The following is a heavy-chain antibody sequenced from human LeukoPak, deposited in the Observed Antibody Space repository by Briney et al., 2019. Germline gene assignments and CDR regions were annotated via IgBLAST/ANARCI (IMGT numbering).Heavy chain of an antibody. Sequence: SETLSLTCAVYGGSFSGYYWSWIRQPPGKGLEWIGEIDHSGSTNYNPSLKSRVTISVDTSKSQFSLRLSSVTAADTAVYYCARDREVGATGYYFDYWGQGTLVTVSS. CDR3: ARDREVGATGYYFDY. D-gene: IGHD3-10*01. CDR1: GGSFSGYY. V-gene: IGHV4-34*01. CDR2: IDHSGST. J-gene: IGHJ4*02.